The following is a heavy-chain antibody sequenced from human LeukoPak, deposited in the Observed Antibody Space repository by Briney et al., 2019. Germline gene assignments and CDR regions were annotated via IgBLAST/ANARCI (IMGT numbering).Heavy chain of an antibody. CDR3: AREIPDSSGWYGERYYYGMDV. CDR1: GGSISSSSYY. D-gene: IGHD6-19*01. J-gene: IGHJ6*02. CDR2: IYYSGST. V-gene: IGHV4-39*02. Sequence: SETLSLTCTVSGGSISSSSYYWGWIRQPPGKGLEWIGSIYYSGSTYYNPSLKGRVTISVDTSKNQFSLKLSSVTAADTAVYYCAREIPDSSGWYGERYYYGMDVWGQGTTVTVSS.